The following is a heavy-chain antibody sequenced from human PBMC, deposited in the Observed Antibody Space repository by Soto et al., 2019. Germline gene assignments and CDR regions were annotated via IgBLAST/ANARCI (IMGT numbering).Heavy chain of an antibody. CDR2: ITPIFPTP. CDR1: GGTLANSP. V-gene: IGHV1-69*12. Sequence: QVQLVQSGAEVKKPGSSVTVSCKASGGTLANSPISWVRQPPGHGLEWLGGITPIFPTPDYAQKFQGRVTITADESTSTAYMELTSLRSEDTAVYYCARDKDRQQLGGNYYYGIDVWGQGTTVTVSS. J-gene: IGHJ6*02. D-gene: IGHD3-3*02. CDR3: ARDKDRQQLGGNYYYGIDV.